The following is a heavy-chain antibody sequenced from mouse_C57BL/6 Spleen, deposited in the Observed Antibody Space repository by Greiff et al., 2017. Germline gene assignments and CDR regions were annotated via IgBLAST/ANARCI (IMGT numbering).Heavy chain of an antibody. Sequence: QVQLQQSGAELVKPGASVKLSCKASGYTFTSYWMHWVKQRPGQGLEWIGMIHPNSGSTNYNEKFKSKATLTVDKSTSTAYIQLSSLTSEASAVYYCAREIYYGYGGWYFGGWGTGTTVTVSS. D-gene: IGHD2-2*01. CDR3: AREIYYGYGGWYFGG. J-gene: IGHJ1*03. V-gene: IGHV1-64*01. CDR1: GYTFTSYW. CDR2: IHPNSGST.